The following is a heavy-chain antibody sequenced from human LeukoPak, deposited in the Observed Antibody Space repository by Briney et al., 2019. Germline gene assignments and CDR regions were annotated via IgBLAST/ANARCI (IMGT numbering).Heavy chain of an antibody. J-gene: IGHJ4*02. CDR1: GGSFSGYY. V-gene: IGHV4-34*01. CDR2: INHSGST. CDR3: ARQEDYYDSSGYLYYFDY. D-gene: IGHD3-22*01. Sequence: SETPSLTCAVYGGSFSGYYWSWIRQPPGKGLEWIGEINHSGSTNYNPSLKSRVTISVDTSKNQFSLKLSSVTAADTAVYYCARQEDYYDSSGYLYYFDYWGQGTLVTVSS.